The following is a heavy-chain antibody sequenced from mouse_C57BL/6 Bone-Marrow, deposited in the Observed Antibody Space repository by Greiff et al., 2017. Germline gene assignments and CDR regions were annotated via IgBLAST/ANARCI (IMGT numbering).Heavy chain of an antibody. D-gene: IGHD2-5*01. CDR1: GFSLTSYC. V-gene: IGHV2-6-1*01. CDR3: ARHAESNLFFYAIDY. CDR2: IWSDGST. Sequence: QVQLQESGPGLVAPSQSLSITCTVSGFSLTSYCVHWVRQPPGKGLEWLVVIWSDGSTTYTSALKSSLSISKDNSTSHVFLKMNSLQTDVTAMYSCARHAESNLFFYAIDYWGQGTSVTVSS. J-gene: IGHJ4*01.